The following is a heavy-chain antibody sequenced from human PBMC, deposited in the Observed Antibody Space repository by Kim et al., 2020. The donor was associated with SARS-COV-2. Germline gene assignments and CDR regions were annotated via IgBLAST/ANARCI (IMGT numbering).Heavy chain of an antibody. CDR3: ARDHAFDAFDI. D-gene: IGHD3-3*02. Sequence: SNPPKFQGRGTMTRDTYTNTVYMELSSLRSEDTAVYYCARDHAFDAFDIWGQGTMVTVSS. V-gene: IGHV1-46*01. J-gene: IGHJ3*02.